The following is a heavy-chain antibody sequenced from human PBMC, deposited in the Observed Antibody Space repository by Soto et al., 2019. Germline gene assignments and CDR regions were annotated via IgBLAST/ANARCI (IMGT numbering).Heavy chain of an antibody. CDR1: GGSFSGYY. CDR2: INHSGST. J-gene: IGHJ6*02. CDR3: ARFSGTRFLRKDYYYGMDV. V-gene: IGHV4-34*01. Sequence: SETLSLTCAVYGGSFSGYYWSWIRQPPGKGLEWIGEINHSGSTNYNPSLKSRVTISVDTSKNQFSLKLSSVTAADTAVYHCARFSGTRFLRKDYYYGMDVWGQGTTVS. D-gene: IGHD3-3*01.